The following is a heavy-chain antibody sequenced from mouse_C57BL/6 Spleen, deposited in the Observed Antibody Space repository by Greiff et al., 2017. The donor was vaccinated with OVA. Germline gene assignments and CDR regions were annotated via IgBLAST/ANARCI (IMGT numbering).Heavy chain of an antibody. Sequence: VKLQQPGAELVKPGASVKMSCKASGYTFTSYWITWVKQRPGQGLEWIGDIYPGSGSTNYNEKFKSKATLTVDTSSSTAYMQLSSLTSEDSAVYYCARRNIYYGNYEDAMDYWGQGTSVTVSS. CDR2: IYPGSGST. D-gene: IGHD2-1*01. CDR3: ARRNIYYGNYEDAMDY. CDR1: GYTFTSYW. V-gene: IGHV1-55*01. J-gene: IGHJ4*01.